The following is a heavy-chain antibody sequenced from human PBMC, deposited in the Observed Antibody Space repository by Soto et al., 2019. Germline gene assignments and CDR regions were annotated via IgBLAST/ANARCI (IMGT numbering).Heavy chain of an antibody. CDR2: ISSSSSYI. Sequence: GGSLRLSCAASGFTFSSYSMNWVRQAPGKGLEWVSYISSSSSYIYYADSVKGRFTISRDNSKNTLYLQMNSLRAEDTAVYYCAKDTGTLTYNWFDPWGQGTLVTVSS. CDR3: AKDTGTLTYNWFDP. CDR1: GFTFSSYS. J-gene: IGHJ5*02. V-gene: IGHV3-21*05.